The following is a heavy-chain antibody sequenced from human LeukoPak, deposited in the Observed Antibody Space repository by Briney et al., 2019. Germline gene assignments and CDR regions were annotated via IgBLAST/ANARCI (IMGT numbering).Heavy chain of an antibody. V-gene: IGHV3-13*01. CDR2: IRTTGDT. CDR3: VRGVSYYYDNSGHPGWYFDL. J-gene: IGHJ2*01. Sequence: PWGSLRLSCSVSGVTFNYYDMHWVRQAPGKRLEWVSAIRTTGDTHYPDSVNGRVAISIEDAKNSVHLQMHTLRAGDTAVYYCVRGVSYYYDNSGHPGWYFDLWGRGTLVTVSS. D-gene: IGHD3-22*01. CDR1: GVTFNYYD.